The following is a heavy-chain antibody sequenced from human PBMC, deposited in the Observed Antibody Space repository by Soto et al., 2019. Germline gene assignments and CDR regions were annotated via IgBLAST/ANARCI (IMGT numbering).Heavy chain of an antibody. Sequence: EVQLVESGGGLVQPGGSLKLSCAASGFTFSGSAMHWVRQASGKGLEWVGRIRSKANSYATAYAASVKGRFTISRDNSKNTLYLQMNSLRAEDTAVYYCARRFYGMDVWGQGTTVTVSS. CDR3: ARRFYGMDV. V-gene: IGHV3-73*02. CDR1: GFTFSGSA. CDR2: IRSKANSYAT. J-gene: IGHJ6*02.